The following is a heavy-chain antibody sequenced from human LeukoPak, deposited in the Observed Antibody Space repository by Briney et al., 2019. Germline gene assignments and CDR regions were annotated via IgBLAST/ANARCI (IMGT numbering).Heavy chain of an antibody. J-gene: IGHJ4*02. CDR3: ARVVSSGFGVDY. Sequence: SETLSLTCTVSGGSISSGGYYWSWLRQHPGKGLEWIGYIYYSGSTYYNPSLKSRVTISVDTSKNQFSLKLSSVTAADTAVYYCARVVSSGFGVDYWGQGTLVTVSS. V-gene: IGHV4-31*03. CDR1: GGSISSGGYY. CDR2: IYYSGST. D-gene: IGHD3-22*01.